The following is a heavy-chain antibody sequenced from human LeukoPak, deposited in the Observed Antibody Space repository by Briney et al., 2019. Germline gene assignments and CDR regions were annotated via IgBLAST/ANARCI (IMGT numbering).Heavy chain of an antibody. D-gene: IGHD3-3*01. CDR1: GFTFSSYS. J-gene: IGHJ4*02. Sequence: PGGSLRLYCAASGFTFSSYSMNWVRQAPGKGLQWVSSISSSSSYIYYADSVKGRFTISRDNAKNSLYLQMNSLRAEDTAVYYCARETQLEYYTIFGVVINYFDYWGQGTLVTVSS. CDR3: ARETQLEYYTIFGVVINYFDY. V-gene: IGHV3-21*01. CDR2: ISSSSSYI.